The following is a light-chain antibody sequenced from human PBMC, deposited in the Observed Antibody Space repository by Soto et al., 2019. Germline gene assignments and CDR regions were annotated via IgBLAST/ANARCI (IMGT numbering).Light chain of an antibody. CDR3: SSYTSSNFGV. Sequence: QSALTQPASVSGSPGQSITISCTGTSSDVGGYNYDSWYQQHPGKAPKLMIYEVSNRPSGISNRFSGSKSGNTASLTISGLQAEDEADYYCSSYTSSNFGVFGEGTKLTVL. V-gene: IGLV2-14*01. CDR1: SSDVGGYNY. CDR2: EVS. J-gene: IGLJ3*02.